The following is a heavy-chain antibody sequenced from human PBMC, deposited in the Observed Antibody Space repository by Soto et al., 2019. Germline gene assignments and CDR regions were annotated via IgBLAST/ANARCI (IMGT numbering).Heavy chain of an antibody. CDR3: ARDRDSSGWDPFDY. CDR1: GYTFTSYA. V-gene: IGHV1-3*01. D-gene: IGHD6-19*01. Sequence: GASVKVSCKASGYTFTSYAMHWVRQAPGQRLEWIGWINAGNGNTKYSQKYQGRVTITRDTSASTAYMELSSLRSEDTAVYYCARDRDSSGWDPFDYWGQGTLVTVSS. CDR2: INAGNGNT. J-gene: IGHJ4*02.